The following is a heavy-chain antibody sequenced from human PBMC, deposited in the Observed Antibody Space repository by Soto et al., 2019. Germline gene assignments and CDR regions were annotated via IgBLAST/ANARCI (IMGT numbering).Heavy chain of an antibody. CDR2: IDPSDSYT. D-gene: IGHD3-22*01. V-gene: IGHV5-10-1*01. Sequence: GESLKISCKGSGYSFTSYWISWVRQMPGKGLEWMGRIDPSDSYTNYSPSFQGHVTISADKSISTAYLQWSSPKASDTAMYYCARPHAYYYDSSGYYYQDAFDIWGQGTMVTVSS. J-gene: IGHJ3*02. CDR1: GYSFTSYW. CDR3: ARPHAYYYDSSGYYYQDAFDI.